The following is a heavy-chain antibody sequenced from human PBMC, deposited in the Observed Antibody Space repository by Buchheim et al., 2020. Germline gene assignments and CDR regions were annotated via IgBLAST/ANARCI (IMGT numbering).Heavy chain of an antibody. CDR1: GFTFSSYS. Sequence: EVQLVESGGGLVKPGGSLRLSCAASGFTFSSYSMNWVRQAPGKGLEWVSSISSSSSYIYYADSVKGRFTISRDNSKNTLYLQMNSLRAEDTAVYYCAKGYDSSSWYGYWYFDLWGRGTL. CDR3: AKGYDSSSWYGYWYFDL. V-gene: IGHV3-21*04. J-gene: IGHJ2*01. CDR2: ISSSSSYI. D-gene: IGHD6-13*01.